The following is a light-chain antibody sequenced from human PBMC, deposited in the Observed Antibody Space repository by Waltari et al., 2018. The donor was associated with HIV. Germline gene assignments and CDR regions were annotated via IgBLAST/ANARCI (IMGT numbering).Light chain of an antibody. CDR1: RSNIGSIS. Sequence: QSVLTQPPSASGTPGPRVTISCSGGRSNIGSISVYWYQQLPGTAPKLLIYSSNQRPSGVPDRFSASKSGTSASLAISGLRSEDEADYYCAVWDDSLSGRVFGGGTKVTVL. J-gene: IGLJ3*02. V-gene: IGLV1-47*01. CDR2: SSN. CDR3: AVWDDSLSGRV.